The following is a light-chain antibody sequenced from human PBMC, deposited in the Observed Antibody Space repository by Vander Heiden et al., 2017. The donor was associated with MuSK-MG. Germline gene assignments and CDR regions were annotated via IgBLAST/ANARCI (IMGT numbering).Light chain of an antibody. J-gene: IGKJ4*01. CDR2: GAS. V-gene: IGKV3-20*01. CDR3: QQYGSSPLT. Sequence: EIVLRQSPGSLSLSPGERATLSCWARQSVASNYLAWYQQKPGQAPRLLIYGASSRATGIPDRFSGSGSATDFTLTISRLEPEDFAVYYCQQYGSSPLTFGGGAKVXIK. CDR1: QSVASNY.